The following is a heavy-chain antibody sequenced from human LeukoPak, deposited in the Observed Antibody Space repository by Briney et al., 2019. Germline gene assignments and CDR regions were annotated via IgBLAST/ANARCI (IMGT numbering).Heavy chain of an antibody. V-gene: IGHV3-48*04. D-gene: IGHD1-26*01. CDR3: AREGATSWYFDL. CDR2: ISSSSSTI. Sequence: GGSLRLSCAASGFTFSSYSMNWVRQAPGKGLEWVSSISSSSSTIYYADSVKGRFTISRDNAKNSLYLQMNSLRAEDTAVYYCAREGATSWYFDLWGRGTLVTVSS. CDR1: GFTFSSYS. J-gene: IGHJ2*01.